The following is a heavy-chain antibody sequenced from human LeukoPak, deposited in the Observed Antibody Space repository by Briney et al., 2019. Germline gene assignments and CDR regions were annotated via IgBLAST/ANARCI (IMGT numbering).Heavy chain of an antibody. CDR1: GFTFSNDW. J-gene: IGHJ4*02. V-gene: IGHV3-7*01. Sequence: LGGSLRLSCAASGFTFSNDWMCWVRQAPGKGLEWVANINQDESKKYYADSVKGRFTISRDNAKNSLYLQMSSLTAEDTAIYYCARDHAYRADYWGQGTLVTVSS. D-gene: IGHD2-2*01. CDR2: INQDESKK. CDR3: ARDHAYRADY.